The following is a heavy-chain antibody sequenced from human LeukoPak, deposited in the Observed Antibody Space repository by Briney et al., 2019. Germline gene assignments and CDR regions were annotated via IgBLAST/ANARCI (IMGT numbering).Heavy chain of an antibody. CDR3: ARTIGPDALDI. D-gene: IGHD2/OR15-2a*01. J-gene: IGHJ3*02. V-gene: IGHV2-70*11. CDR2: IDWDDDE. CDR1: GFSLSTIGMC. Sequence: SGPALVKPTQTLTLTCSFSGFSLSTIGMCVNWVRQPPGKALEWLARIDWDDDEYYNTSLKTRLTISKDTSKNQVVLTMTNMDPVDTATHFCARTIGPDALDIWGQGTMVTVSS.